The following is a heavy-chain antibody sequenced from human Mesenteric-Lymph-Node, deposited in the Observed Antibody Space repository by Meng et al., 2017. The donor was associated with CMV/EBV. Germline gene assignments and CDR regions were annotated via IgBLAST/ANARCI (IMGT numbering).Heavy chain of an antibody. CDR1: GGTFSSYT. Sequence: QVQLGQSGAEVTKPGSSVKVSCKASGGTFSSYTISWVRQAPGQGLEWMGRIIPILGIANYAQKFQGRVTITADKSTSTAYMELSSLRSEDTAVYYCAGGIAAAGSRWFDPWGQGTLVTVSS. CDR2: IIPILGIA. J-gene: IGHJ5*02. D-gene: IGHD6-13*01. V-gene: IGHV1-69*02. CDR3: AGGIAAAGSRWFDP.